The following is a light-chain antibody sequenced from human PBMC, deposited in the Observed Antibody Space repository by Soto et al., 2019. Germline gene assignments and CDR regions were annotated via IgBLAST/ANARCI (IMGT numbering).Light chain of an antibody. V-gene: IGKV3-20*01. J-gene: IGKJ2*01. CDR2: GAS. CDR1: QSVSRSY. CDR3: QQYGRSPKT. Sequence: EIVLTQSPGTLSLSPGERATLSCRASQSVSRSYLAWYQQKPGQAPRLLIYGASSRATGIPDRLSGSGSGTDFTLTISRLEPEDFAVYYCQQYGRSPKTFGQGTKREIK.